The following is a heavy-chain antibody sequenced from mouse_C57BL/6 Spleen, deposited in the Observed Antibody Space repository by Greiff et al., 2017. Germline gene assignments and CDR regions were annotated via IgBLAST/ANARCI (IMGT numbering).Heavy chain of an antibody. V-gene: IGHV5-17*01. CDR2: ISSGSSTI. CDR1: GFTFSDYG. Sequence: EVKVVESGGGLVKPGGSLKLSCAASGFTFSDYGMHWVRQAPEKGLEWVAYISSGSSTIYYADTVKGRFTISRDNAKNTLFLQMTSLRSEDTAMYYCARRYYGSSTGAMDYWGQGTSVTVSS. J-gene: IGHJ4*01. D-gene: IGHD1-1*01. CDR3: ARRYYGSSTGAMDY.